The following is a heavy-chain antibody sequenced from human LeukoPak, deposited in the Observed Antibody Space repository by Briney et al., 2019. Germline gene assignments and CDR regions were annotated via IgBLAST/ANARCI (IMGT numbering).Heavy chain of an antibody. Sequence: GASVKVSCKASGYTFTSYAMHWVRQAPGQGLEWMGIINPSGGSTNYAQKFQGRVTMTRDTSTSTVYMELSSLRSEDTAVYYCARDRATVTTRMRYYYYGMDVWGQGTTVTVSS. CDR1: GYTFTSYA. CDR2: INPSGGST. D-gene: IGHD4-17*01. V-gene: IGHV1-46*01. J-gene: IGHJ6*02. CDR3: ARDRATVTTRMRYYYYGMDV.